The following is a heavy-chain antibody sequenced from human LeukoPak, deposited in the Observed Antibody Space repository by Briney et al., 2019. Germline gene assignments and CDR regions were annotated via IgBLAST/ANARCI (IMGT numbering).Heavy chain of an antibody. J-gene: IGHJ6*02. CDR1: GFTFGDHA. D-gene: IGHD3-9*01. V-gene: IGHV3-49*04. CDR2: IRSKAYGATT. CDR3: ARGPIWLYSGMDV. Sequence: PGRSLRLSCTGSGFTFGDHAMGWVRQAPGKGLEWVGFIRSKAYGATTEYAVSVKGRFTISRDDSKSIAYLQMNSLMTEDTAVYYCARGPIWLYSGMDVWGQGTTVTVSS.